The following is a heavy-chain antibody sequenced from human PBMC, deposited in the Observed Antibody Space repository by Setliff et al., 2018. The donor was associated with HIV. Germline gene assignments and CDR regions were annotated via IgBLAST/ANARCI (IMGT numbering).Heavy chain of an antibody. V-gene: IGHV4-39*01. Sequence: ETLSLTCTVSGGSITRTPYYWGWIRQPPGKGLEWIGSIYHTGITYDDPSLKSRVTISVDTSKNQISLRLSSVTAADTAVYYCARLSGGMVPNYWGQGTLVTVSS. CDR1: GGSITRTPYY. CDR3: ARLSGGMVPNY. CDR2: IYHTGIT. D-gene: IGHD3-10*01. J-gene: IGHJ4*02.